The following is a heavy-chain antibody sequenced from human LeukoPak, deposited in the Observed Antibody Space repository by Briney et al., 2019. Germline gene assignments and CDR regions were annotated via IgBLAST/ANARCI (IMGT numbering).Heavy chain of an antibody. D-gene: IGHD2-21*02. V-gene: IGHV4-61*01. J-gene: IGHJ4*02. Sequence: SETLSLTCTVSGGSVSSGSYYWSWIRQPPGKGLEWIGFIYYSGSTNYNPSLKSRVTISVDTSKNQFSLNLRSVTAADTDVYFCSCAPEYGDCYRYCENWGQGTLVTVSS. CDR3: SCAPEYGDCYRYCEN. CDR1: GGSVSSGSYY. CDR2: IYYSGST.